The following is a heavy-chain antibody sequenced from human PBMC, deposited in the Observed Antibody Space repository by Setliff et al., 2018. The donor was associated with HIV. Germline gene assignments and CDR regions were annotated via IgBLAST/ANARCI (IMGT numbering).Heavy chain of an antibody. D-gene: IGHD1-20*01. V-gene: IGHV1-69*05. CDR1: GGNFRFYA. CDR2: IIPMFVTA. J-gene: IGHJ4*02. CDR3: ARDYSRYTWNYFDY. Sequence: SVKVSCKASGGNFRFYAFSWVRQAPGQGLEWMGGIIPMFVTANYAQKFQGRVTMTRNTSISTAYMELSSLRSEDTALYYCARDYSRYTWNYFDYWGQGTLVTVSS.